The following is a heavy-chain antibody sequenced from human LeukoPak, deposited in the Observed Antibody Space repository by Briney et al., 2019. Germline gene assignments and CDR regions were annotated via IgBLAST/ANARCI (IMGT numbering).Heavy chain of an antibody. CDR2: IIPIFGTA. D-gene: IGHD1-26*01. J-gene: IGHJ4*02. Sequence: PGGSLRLSCAASGFTFSSYAISWVRQAPGQGLEWMGGIIPIFGTANYAQKFQGRVTITADESTSTVYMELSSLRSEDTAVYYCAREPAGGSCYFDYWGQGTLVTVSS. CDR1: GFTFSSYA. CDR3: AREPAGGSCYFDY. V-gene: IGHV1-69*01.